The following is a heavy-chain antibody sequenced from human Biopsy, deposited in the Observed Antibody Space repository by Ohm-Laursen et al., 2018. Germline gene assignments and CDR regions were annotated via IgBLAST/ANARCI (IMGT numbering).Heavy chain of an antibody. D-gene: IGHD4-23*01. Sequence: GSLRLSCAASGFGFSDYHMRWIRQAPGRGLEWVSYISGGGTIYYGDSMKGRVTISRDNAKNSLYLQMHSLRAEDTAVYYCARDTRWSPYSMDVWGQGTTVTVSS. CDR1: GFGFSDYH. J-gene: IGHJ6*02. CDR3: ARDTRWSPYSMDV. V-gene: IGHV3-11*01. CDR2: ISGGGTI.